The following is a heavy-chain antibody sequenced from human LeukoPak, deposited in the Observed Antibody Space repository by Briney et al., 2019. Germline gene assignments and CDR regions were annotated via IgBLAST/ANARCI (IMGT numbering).Heavy chain of an antibody. CDR3: AGLSGYDPYYFDY. D-gene: IGHD5-12*01. V-gene: IGHV4-59*08. CDR1: GGSISGYF. J-gene: IGHJ4*02. Sequence: SETLSLTCTVSGGSISGYFWSWIRQPPGKGLEWIGYIFYSGSTDYNPSLKSRVTISVDTSKNQFSLKLSSVTAADTAVYYCAGLSGYDPYYFDYWGQGTLVAVSS. CDR2: IFYSGST.